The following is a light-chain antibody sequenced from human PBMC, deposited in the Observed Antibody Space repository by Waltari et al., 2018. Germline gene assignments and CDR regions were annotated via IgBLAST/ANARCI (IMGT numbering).Light chain of an antibody. CDR1: KSVGGRD. CDR2: GAS. J-gene: IGKJ1*01. CDR3: QQYGSSPPWT. Sequence: RASKSVGGRDLAGYRQKPGQAPRLLIYGASSRATGIPDRFSCSGSGTDFTLTISRLEPEDFAVYYCQQYGSSPPWTFGQGTKVEIK. V-gene: IGKV3-20*01.